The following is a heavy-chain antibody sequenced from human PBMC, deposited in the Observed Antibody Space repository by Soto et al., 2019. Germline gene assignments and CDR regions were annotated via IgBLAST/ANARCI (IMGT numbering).Heavy chain of an antibody. CDR2: MNPNSGNT. CDR1: GYTFTSYD. D-gene: IGHD3-3*01. Sequence: ASVKVSCKASGYTFTSYDINWVRQATGQGLEWMGWMNPNSGNTGYAQKFQGRVTMTRNTSISTAYMELSSLRSEDTAVYYCARASYYFWGGLNGMYVWGQGTTVTVS. V-gene: IGHV1-8*01. J-gene: IGHJ6*02. CDR3: ARASYYFWGGLNGMYV.